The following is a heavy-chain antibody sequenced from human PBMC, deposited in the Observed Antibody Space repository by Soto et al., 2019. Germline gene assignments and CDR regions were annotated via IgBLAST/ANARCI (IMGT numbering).Heavy chain of an antibody. D-gene: IGHD2-2*01. CDR2: ISSSSSTI. J-gene: IGHJ4*02. Sequence: ESGGGLVQPGGSLRLSCAASGFTFSSYSMTWVRQAPGKGLEWVSYISSSSSTIYYADSVKGRFTISRDNAKNSLYLQMNRLRDEDTAVSYCARDELSTLTYFAYWGQGTLVTLSS. CDR1: GFTFSSYS. V-gene: IGHV3-48*02. CDR3: ARDELSTLTYFAY.